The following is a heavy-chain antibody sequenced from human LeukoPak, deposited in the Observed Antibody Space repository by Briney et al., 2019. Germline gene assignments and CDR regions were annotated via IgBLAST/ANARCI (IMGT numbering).Heavy chain of an antibody. Sequence: GGSLRLSCAASGFTFSSYWMSWVRQAPGKGLEWVANIKQDGSEKYYVDSVKVRFTISRDNAKNSLYLQMTSLRAEDTAVYYCARVADYGDYLDYWGQGTLVTVSS. V-gene: IGHV3-7*03. D-gene: IGHD4-17*01. CDR3: ARVADYGDYLDY. J-gene: IGHJ4*02. CDR2: IKQDGSEK. CDR1: GFTFSSYW.